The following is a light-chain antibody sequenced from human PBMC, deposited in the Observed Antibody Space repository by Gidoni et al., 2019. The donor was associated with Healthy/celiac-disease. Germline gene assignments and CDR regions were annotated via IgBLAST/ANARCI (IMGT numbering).Light chain of an antibody. CDR2: GAS. Sequence: EIVIRHSPATRSVSPGERATLSCRASQSVSSNLAWYQQKPGQAPRLLIYGASTRATGIPARFSGSGSGTEFTLTISSLQSEDFAVYYCQQYNNWPPYTFGQGTKLEIK. V-gene: IGKV3-15*01. CDR3: QQYNNWPPYT. J-gene: IGKJ2*01. CDR1: QSVSSN.